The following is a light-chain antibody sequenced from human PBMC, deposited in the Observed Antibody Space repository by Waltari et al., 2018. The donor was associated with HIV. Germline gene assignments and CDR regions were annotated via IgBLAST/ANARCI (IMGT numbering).Light chain of an antibody. V-gene: IGKV4-1*01. CDR3: QQYYSTLRT. CDR1: QSVLYSSNNKNY. CDR2: WAS. Sequence: DIVMTQSPDSLAVSLGERATINCKSSQSVLYSSNNKNYLAWYQQKPGQPPKLLIYWASTRESGVPDRFSGSGSQTDFTLTISSLQAEDVAVYYCQQYYSTLRTVGQGTKVEIK. J-gene: IGKJ1*01.